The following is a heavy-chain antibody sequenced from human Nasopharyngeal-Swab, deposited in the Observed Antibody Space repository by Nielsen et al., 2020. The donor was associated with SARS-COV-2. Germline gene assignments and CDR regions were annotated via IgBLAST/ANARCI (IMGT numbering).Heavy chain of an antibody. J-gene: IGHJ4*02. D-gene: IGHD5-24*01. V-gene: IGHV3-53*01. CDR3: ARVLDGYNGFDY. CDR2: IYPGGST. Sequence: GGSLRLSCAASGLSVSSNYMSWVRQAPGKGLEWVSIIYPGGSTYYADSVKGRFTISRDSSWITLYLQMNSLTAEDTAVYYCARVLDGYNGFDYWGQGTLVTVSS. CDR1: GLSVSSNY.